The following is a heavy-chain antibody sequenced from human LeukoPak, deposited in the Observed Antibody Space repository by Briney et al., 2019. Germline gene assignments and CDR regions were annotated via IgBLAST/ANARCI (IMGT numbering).Heavy chain of an antibody. V-gene: IGHV3-30-3*01. CDR3: ARPIAAAGHFDY. J-gene: IGHJ4*02. D-gene: IGHD6-13*01. Sequence: GGSLRLSCAASGFTFSSYAMHWVRQAPGKGLEWVAVISYDGSNKYYADSVKGRFTISRDNSKNTLYLQMNSLRAEDTAVYYCARPIAAAGHFDYWGQGTLVTVSS. CDR1: GFTFSSYA. CDR2: ISYDGSNK.